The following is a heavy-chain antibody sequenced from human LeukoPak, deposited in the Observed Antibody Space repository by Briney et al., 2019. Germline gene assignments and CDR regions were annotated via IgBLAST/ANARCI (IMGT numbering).Heavy chain of an antibody. J-gene: IGHJ4*02. D-gene: IGHD1-26*01. V-gene: IGHV3-30-3*01. CDR3: ARDPDKTYSGSYSS. CDR1: GFTFSSYA. Sequence: GGSLRLSCAASGFTFSSYAMHWVRQAPGKGLEWVAVISYDGSNKYYADSVKGRFTISRDNAKNSLYLQMNSLRAEDTAVYYCARDPDKTYSGSYSSWGQGTLVTVSS. CDR2: ISYDGSNK.